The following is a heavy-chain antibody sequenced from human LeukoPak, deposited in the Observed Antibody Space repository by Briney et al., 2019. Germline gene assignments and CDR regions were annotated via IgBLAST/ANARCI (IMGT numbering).Heavy chain of an antibody. CDR3: ARDRRIVVVTAIRWFDP. CDR1: GYTFTGYY. Sequence: ASVKVSCKASGYTFTGYYMRWVRQAPGQGLEWMGWINPNSGGTNYAQKFQGRVTMTRDTSISTAYMELSRLRSDDTAVYYCARDRRIVVVTAIRWFDPWGQGTLVTVSS. J-gene: IGHJ5*02. D-gene: IGHD2-21*02. CDR2: INPNSGGT. V-gene: IGHV1-2*02.